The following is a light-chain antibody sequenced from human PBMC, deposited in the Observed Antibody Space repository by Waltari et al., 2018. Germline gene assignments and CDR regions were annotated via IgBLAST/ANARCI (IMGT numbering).Light chain of an antibody. V-gene: IGLV2-18*02. CDR3: SSYTSSSTVV. Sequence: QSALTQPPSVSGSPGQSVTISCTGTSSDVGSYNRVSWYQQPPGTAPKLIIYDVSSRPSGVPVRFAASKSGNTASLTISGLQAEDEADYYCSSYTSSSTVVFGGGTKLTVL. CDR1: SSDVGSYNR. J-gene: IGLJ2*01. CDR2: DVS.